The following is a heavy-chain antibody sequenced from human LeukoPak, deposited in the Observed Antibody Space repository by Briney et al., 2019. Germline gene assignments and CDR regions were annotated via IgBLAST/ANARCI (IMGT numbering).Heavy chain of an antibody. CDR2: IYHSGST. V-gene: IGHV4-38-2*02. CDR1: GYSISSGYY. J-gene: IGHJ3*02. Sequence: SETLSLTCTVSGYSISSGYYWGWIRPPPGKGLEWIGSIYHSGSTYYNPSLKSRVTISVDTSKNQFSLKLSSVTAADTAVYYCADASSWYSAFDIWGQGTMVTVSS. CDR3: ADASSWYSAFDI. D-gene: IGHD6-13*01.